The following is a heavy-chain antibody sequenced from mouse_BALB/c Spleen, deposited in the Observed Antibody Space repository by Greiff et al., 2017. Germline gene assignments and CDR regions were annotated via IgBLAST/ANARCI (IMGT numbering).Heavy chain of an antibody. V-gene: IGHV1S81*02. Sequence: VQLQQSGAELVRPGTSVKISCKASGYTFTNYWLGWVKQRPGHGLEWIGEINPSNGRTNYNEKFKSKATLTVDKSSSTAYMQLSSLTSEDSAVYYCYSLYAMDYWGQGTSVTVSS. J-gene: IGHJ4*01. CDR2: INPSNGRT. CDR3: YSLYAMDY. CDR1: GYTFTNYW. D-gene: IGHD6-1*01.